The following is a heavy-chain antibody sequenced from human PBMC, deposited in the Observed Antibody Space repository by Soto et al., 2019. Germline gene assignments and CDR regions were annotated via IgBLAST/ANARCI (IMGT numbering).Heavy chain of an antibody. J-gene: IGHJ6*03. CDR3: ARGRNYYGSGSYYSTHYYYYYYMDV. V-gene: IGHV4-34*01. CDR1: GGSFSGYY. Sequence: QVQLQQWGAGLLKPSETLSLTCAVYGGSFSGYYWSWIRQPPGKGLEWIGEINHSGSTNYNPSLKSRVTISVDTSKNQFSLKLSSVTAADTAVYYCARGRNYYGSGSYYSTHYYYYYYMDVWGKGTTVTVSS. D-gene: IGHD3-10*01. CDR2: INHSGST.